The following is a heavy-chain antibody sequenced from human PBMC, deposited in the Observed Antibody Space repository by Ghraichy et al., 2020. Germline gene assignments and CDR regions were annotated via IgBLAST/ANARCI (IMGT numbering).Heavy chain of an antibody. J-gene: IGHJ4*02. CDR2: INHSGST. CDR3: ARLVPPGTAMATYYFDY. Sequence: SQTLSHTCAVYGGSFSGYYWSWIRQPPGKGLEWIGEINHSGSTNYNPSLKSRVTISVDTSKNQFSLKLSSVTAADTAVYYCARLVPPGTAMATYYFDYWGQGTLVTVSS. V-gene: IGHV4-34*01. D-gene: IGHD5-18*01. CDR1: GGSFSGYY.